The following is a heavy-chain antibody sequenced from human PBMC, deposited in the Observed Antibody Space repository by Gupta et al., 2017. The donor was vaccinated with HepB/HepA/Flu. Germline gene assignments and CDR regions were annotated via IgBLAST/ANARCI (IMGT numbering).Heavy chain of an antibody. CDR3: ARDSRSMGDYYFDS. V-gene: IGHV3-30*04. Sequence: QVQLVESGGGVVQPGGSLRLSCAASGFTFTNHAVHWVRRAPGRGLEWVAIISFDGSKRFYADSVKGRFTISRDNSKNTLFLQMNSLIVDDTAIYYCARDSRSMGDYYFDSWGQGTLVTVSS. CDR2: ISFDGSKR. CDR1: GFTFTNHA. J-gene: IGHJ4*02. D-gene: IGHD3-16*01.